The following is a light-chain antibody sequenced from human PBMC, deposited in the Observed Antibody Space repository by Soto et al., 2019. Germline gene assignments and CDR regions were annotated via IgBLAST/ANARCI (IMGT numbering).Light chain of an antibody. CDR2: MNH. CDR3: AAWDDSLRGSYV. CDR1: PSNIGSTY. Sequence: QLVLTQPPSASGTPGQRVTISCSGSPSNIGSTYVYWYQQLPGTAPKLLIYMNHQRPSGVPDRFSGSKSGTSASLAIRGLRSEDEADYYCAAWDDSLRGSYVFGTGTKVTVL. V-gene: IGLV1-47*01. J-gene: IGLJ1*01.